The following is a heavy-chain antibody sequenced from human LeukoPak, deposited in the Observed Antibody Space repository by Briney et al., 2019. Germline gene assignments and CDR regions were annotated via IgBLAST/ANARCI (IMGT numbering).Heavy chain of an antibody. CDR1: GFTFSSYA. Sequence: PGGSLRLSCAASGFTFSSYAMSWVRQAPGKGLEWVSAISGSGGSTYYADSVKGRFTISRDNSKNTLYLQMNSLRAEDTAVYYCARVGHSVWYSHYDYSPYDYWGQGTLVTVSS. CDR2: ISGSGGST. V-gene: IGHV3-23*01. CDR3: ARVGHSVWYSHYDYSPYDY. J-gene: IGHJ4*02. D-gene: IGHD5/OR15-5a*01.